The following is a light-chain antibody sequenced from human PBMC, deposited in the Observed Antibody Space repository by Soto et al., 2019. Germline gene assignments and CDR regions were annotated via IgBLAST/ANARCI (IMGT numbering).Light chain of an antibody. Sequence: QSALTQPRSVSGSPGQSVTISCTGTSSDVGGYNYVSWYQQHPGKAPKLMIYDVSKRPSGVPHRFSGSKSGNTASLTISGLQAEDEADYYCCSYAGSYTWVFGGGTKVTVL. V-gene: IGLV2-11*01. J-gene: IGLJ3*02. CDR2: DVS. CDR3: CSYAGSYTWV. CDR1: SSDVGGYNY.